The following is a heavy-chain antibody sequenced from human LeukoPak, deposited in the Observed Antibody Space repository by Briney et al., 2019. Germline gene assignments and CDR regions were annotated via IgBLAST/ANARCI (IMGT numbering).Heavy chain of an antibody. CDR3: ARSSGNIDD. CDR1: GDSVSSKSAA. V-gene: IGHV6-1*01. Sequence: SQTLSLTCAISGDSVSSKSAAWNWIRQSPLRGLEWLGRTYYRSKWYNHYAVSVKSRITINPDTSKNQFSLQLNSVTPEDTAVYYCARSSGNIDDWGQGTLVTVSS. CDR2: TYYRSKWYN. J-gene: IGHJ4*02. D-gene: IGHD3-10*01.